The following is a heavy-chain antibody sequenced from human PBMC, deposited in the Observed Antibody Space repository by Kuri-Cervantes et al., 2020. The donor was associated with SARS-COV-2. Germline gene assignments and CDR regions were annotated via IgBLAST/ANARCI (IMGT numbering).Heavy chain of an antibody. V-gene: IGHV1-46*01. CDR3: ARDSFQWMGANSGQQLWHKNYYYYGMDV. Sequence: ASVKVSCKASGYTFTSYYMHWVRQAPGQGLEWMGIINPSGGSTSYAQKFQGRVTMTGDTSTSTVYMELSSLRSEDTAVYYCARDSFQWMGANSGQQLWHKNYYYYGMDVWGQGTTVTVSS. CDR2: INPSGGST. CDR1: GYTFTSYY. J-gene: IGHJ6*02. D-gene: IGHD5-18*01.